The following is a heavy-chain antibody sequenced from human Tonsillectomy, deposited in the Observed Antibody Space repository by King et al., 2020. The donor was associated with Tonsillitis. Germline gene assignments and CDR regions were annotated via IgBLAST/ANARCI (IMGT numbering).Heavy chain of an antibody. CDR2: IYTTGST. V-gene: IGHV4-61*02. Sequence: VQLQESGPGLVRPSQTLSLTCTVSGDSFSSGNYYWNWIRQPAGKGLEWIGRIYTTGSTNYNPSLMSRVTMSVDSSKNQFSLKLSSVTATDTAVYYCARGYYDFWSGYYTPLFDDWGQGTLVTVSS. CDR3: ARGYYDFWSGYYTPLFDD. CDR1: GDSFSSGNYY. D-gene: IGHD3-3*01. J-gene: IGHJ4*02.